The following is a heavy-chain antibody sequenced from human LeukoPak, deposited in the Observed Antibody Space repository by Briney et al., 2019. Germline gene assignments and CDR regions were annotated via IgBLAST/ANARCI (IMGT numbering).Heavy chain of an antibody. CDR2: ISHSGST. J-gene: IGHJ2*01. CDR3: ARSWYGGNSNPAYWYFDL. D-gene: IGHD4-23*01. V-gene: IGHV4-39*01. CDR1: GGSISSSSYY. Sequence: KASEPLSLTCTVSGGSISSSSYYWGWIRQPPGKGLEWIGSISHSGSTYYNPSLKSRVTISVDTSKNQFSLKLSLVTAADTAVYYCARSWYGGNSNPAYWYFDLWGRGTLVTVSS.